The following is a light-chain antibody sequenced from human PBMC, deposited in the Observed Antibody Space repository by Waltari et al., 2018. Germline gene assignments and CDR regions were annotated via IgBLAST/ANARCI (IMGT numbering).Light chain of an antibody. J-gene: IGKJ4*01. CDR1: QSLLYIADKKNY. Sequence: DIVMTQSPDSLAVSRGERATINCKSSQSLLYIADKKNYVAWYQEKPGQPPKLLIYWASSRESGVPDRFSGSGSGTDFSLTISSLQAEDVAVYYCQQYFDSPLTFGGGTKVEIK. CDR3: QQYFDSPLT. V-gene: IGKV4-1*01. CDR2: WAS.